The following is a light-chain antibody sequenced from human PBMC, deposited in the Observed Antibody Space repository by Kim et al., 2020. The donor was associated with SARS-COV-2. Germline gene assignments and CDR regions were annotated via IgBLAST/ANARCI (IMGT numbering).Light chain of an antibody. V-gene: IGKV1-9*01. CDR1: QGISSN. CDR2: AAS. CDR3: QQIDSFPLT. J-gene: IGKJ4*01. Sequence: CASVGDGVTTTCRARQGISSNLAWYQQKPGKAPRLLIYAASTLESGVPSRFSGRGSGTEFTLAINSLQPDDFATYYCQQIDSFPLTFGGGTKVEIK.